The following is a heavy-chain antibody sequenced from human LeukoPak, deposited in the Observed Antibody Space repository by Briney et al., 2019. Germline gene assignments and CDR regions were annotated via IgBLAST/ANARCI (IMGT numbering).Heavy chain of an antibody. V-gene: IGHV4-61*01. CDR3: ASRAAADPDY. J-gene: IGHJ4*02. CDR2: IYYSGST. D-gene: IGHD6-13*01. CDR1: GGSVSCGSYY. Sequence: SETLSLTCTVSGGSVSCGSYYWSWIRQPPGKGLEWIGYIYYSGSTNYNPSLKSRVTISVDTSKNQFSLKLSSVTAAGTAVYYCASRAAADPDYWGQGTLVTVSS.